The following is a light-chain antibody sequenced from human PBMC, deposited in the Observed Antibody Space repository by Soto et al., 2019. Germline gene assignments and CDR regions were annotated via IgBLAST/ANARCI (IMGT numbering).Light chain of an antibody. Sequence: KLVKQSPATLSVPQGERATLSCRASQSVSDYLAWYQQRPGQAPRLLIFGASTRATGFPARFSGSGSGTEFTLTIIRLEPEDFAVYYCQQYACSPLTFGGGTKVDIK. V-gene: IGKV3-15*01. CDR1: QSVSDY. CDR3: QQYACSPLT. CDR2: GAS. J-gene: IGKJ4*01.